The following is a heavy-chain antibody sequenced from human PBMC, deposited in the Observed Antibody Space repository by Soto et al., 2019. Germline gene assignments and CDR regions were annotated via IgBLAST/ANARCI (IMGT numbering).Heavy chain of an antibody. V-gene: IGHV4-34*01. Sequence: QVQLQQWGAGLLKPSETLSLTCAVYGGSFSGHYWSWIRQPPGKGLEWIGEINDGGTTNYNPSLKSRVIISVDTSKNQFSLKLRSVTAADTAVYYCARCVPGYSSSWYAYWGQGTLVTVSS. J-gene: IGHJ4*02. D-gene: IGHD6-13*01. CDR2: INDGGTT. CDR3: ARCVPGYSSSWYAY. CDR1: GGSFSGHY.